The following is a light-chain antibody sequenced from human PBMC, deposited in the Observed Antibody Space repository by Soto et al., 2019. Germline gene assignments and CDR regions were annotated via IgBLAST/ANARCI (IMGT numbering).Light chain of an antibody. V-gene: IGKV1-27*01. CDR2: GAS. J-gene: IGKJ1*01. Sequence: EIQMTQSPSSLSASVGDRVTITCRASQGISTYLAWYQQKPGKVPKLLIYGASTLPSGVPSRLRGSVSGTDFPLIINSLQPEDVATYCCQKYDSAPWTFGQGTKVEI. CDR3: QKYDSAPWT. CDR1: QGISTY.